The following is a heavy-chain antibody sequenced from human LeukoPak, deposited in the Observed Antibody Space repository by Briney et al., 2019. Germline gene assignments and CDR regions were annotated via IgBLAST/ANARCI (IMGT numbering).Heavy chain of an antibody. CDR1: GGSISSYY. D-gene: IGHD6-13*01. CDR2: IYYSGTT. J-gene: IGHJ4*02. Sequence: PSETLSLTCTVSGGSISSYYRSWIRQPPGKGLEWIGYIYYSGTTNYNPSLKSRVTISVDTSKNQFSLKLSSVTAADTAVYYCARGVYIAAAQYGYWGQGTLVTASS. CDR3: ARGVYIAAAQYGY. V-gene: IGHV4-59*01.